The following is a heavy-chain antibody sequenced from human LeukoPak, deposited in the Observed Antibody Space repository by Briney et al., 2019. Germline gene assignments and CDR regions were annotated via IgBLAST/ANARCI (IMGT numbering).Heavy chain of an antibody. D-gene: IGHD3-22*01. J-gene: IGHJ3*02. Sequence: VASVKVSCKASGYTFTSYGISWVRQAPGQGLEWMGWISAYNGNTNYAQKLQGRVTMTTDTSTSTAYMELRSLRSDDTAVYYCARDFRPYYYDSSGYSCAFDIWGQGTMVTVSS. V-gene: IGHV1-18*01. CDR3: ARDFRPYYYDSSGYSCAFDI. CDR1: GYTFTSYG. CDR2: ISAYNGNT.